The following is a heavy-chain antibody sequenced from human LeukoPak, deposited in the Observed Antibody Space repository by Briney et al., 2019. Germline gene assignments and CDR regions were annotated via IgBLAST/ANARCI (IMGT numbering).Heavy chain of an antibody. J-gene: IGHJ4*02. V-gene: IGHV4-39*07. D-gene: IGHD6-13*01. CDR1: GGSISSSSYY. Sequence: PSETLPLTCTVSGGSISSSSYYWGWIRQPPGKGLEWIGEIYHSGSTNYNPSLKSRVTISVDRSKNQFSLKLSSVTAADTAVYYCARDQQLVSSMWGQGTLVTVSS. CDR3: ARDQQLVSSM. CDR2: IYHSGST.